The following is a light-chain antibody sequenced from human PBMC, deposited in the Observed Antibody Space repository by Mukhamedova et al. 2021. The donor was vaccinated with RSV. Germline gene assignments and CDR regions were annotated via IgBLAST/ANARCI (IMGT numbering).Light chain of an antibody. CDR1: DVGNYNF. J-gene: IGLJ2*01. CDR3: SSFTTSNIVV. V-gene: IGLV2-14*01. Sequence: DVGNYNFVSWYQQHPGKAPKLMIYEVTYRPSGVSTRFSGSKSGNTASLTISGLPTEDEAAYYCSSFTTSNIVVFGGGTKLTVL. CDR2: EVT.